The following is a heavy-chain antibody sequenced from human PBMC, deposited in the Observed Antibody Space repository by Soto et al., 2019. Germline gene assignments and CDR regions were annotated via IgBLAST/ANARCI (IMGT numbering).Heavy chain of an antibody. CDR1: GGTFSSYT. Sequence: ASVKVSCKASGGTFSSYTISWVRQAPGQGLEWMGRIIPILGIANYAQKFQGRVTITADKSTSTAYMELSSLRSEDTAVYYCARVSFAGSTSDFDYWGQGTLVTVSS. V-gene: IGHV1-69*02. J-gene: IGHJ4*02. CDR3: ARVSFAGSTSDFDY. D-gene: IGHD2-2*01. CDR2: IIPILGIA.